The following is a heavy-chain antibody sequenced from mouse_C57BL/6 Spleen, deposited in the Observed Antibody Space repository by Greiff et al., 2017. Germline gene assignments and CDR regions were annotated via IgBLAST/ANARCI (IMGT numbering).Heavy chain of an antibody. J-gene: IGHJ2*01. V-gene: IGHV1-80*01. CDR3: ARTDYGSSCGY. Sequence: VQLQQSGAELVKPGASVKISCKASGYAFSSYWMNRVKQRPGKGLEWIGQIYPGDGDTNYNGKFKGKATLTADKSSSTAYMQLSSLTSEDSAVYFCARTDYGSSCGYWGQGTTLTVSS. CDR2: IYPGDGDT. D-gene: IGHD1-1*01. CDR1: GYAFSSYW.